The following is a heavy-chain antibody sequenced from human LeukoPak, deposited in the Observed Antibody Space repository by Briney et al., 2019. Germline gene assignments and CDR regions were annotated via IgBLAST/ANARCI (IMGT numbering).Heavy chain of an antibody. CDR2: ISYDGSNK. J-gene: IGHJ4*02. D-gene: IGHD3-10*01. V-gene: IGHV3-30-3*01. Sequence: GGSLRLSCAASGFTFSSYAMSWVRQAPGKGLEWVAVISYDGSNKYYADSVKGRFTISRDNSKNTLYLQMNSLRAEDTAVYYCAGEGYWGQGTLVTVSS. CDR3: AGEGY. CDR1: GFTFSSYA.